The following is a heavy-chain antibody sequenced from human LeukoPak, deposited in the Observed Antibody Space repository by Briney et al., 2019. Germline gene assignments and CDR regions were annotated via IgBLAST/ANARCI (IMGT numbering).Heavy chain of an antibody. V-gene: IGHV4-59*12. Sequence: SETLSLTCAVSGASISSYYWSWIRQPPGKGLEWIGYIYYSGSTYYNPSLRSRVTISVDTSKNQFSLKLSSVTAADTAVYSCARGTYYNDSSGKSYYFDYWGQGTLVTVSS. CDR3: ARGTYYNDSSGKSYYFDY. D-gene: IGHD3-22*01. CDR1: GASISSYY. J-gene: IGHJ4*02. CDR2: IYYSGST.